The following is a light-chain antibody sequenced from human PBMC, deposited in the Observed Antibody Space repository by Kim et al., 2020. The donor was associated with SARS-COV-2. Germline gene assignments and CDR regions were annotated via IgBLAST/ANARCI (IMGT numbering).Light chain of an antibody. CDR1: STNIGAGYD. J-gene: IGLJ1*01. CDR3: QSYDSSLSGV. CDR2: GNS. V-gene: IGLV1-40*01. Sequence: GQRVTSACTGSSTNIGAGYDVHWYQQLPGTAPKLLIYGNSNRPSGVPDRFSGSKSGTSASLAITGLQAEDEADYYCQSYDSSLSGVFGTGTKVTVL.